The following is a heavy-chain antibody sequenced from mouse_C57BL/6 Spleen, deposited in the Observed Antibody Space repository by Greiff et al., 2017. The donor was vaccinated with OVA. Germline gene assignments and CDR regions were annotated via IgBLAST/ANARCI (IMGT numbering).Heavy chain of an antibody. J-gene: IGHJ3*01. V-gene: IGHV1-53*01. CDR2: INPSNGGT. CDR3: ARGDLDGYYIAY. D-gene: IGHD2-3*01. Sequence: QVQLQQSGTELVKPGASVKLSCKASGYTFTSYWMHWVKQRPGQGLEWIGNINPSNGGTNYNEKFKSKATLTVDKSSSTAYMQLSSLTSEDSAVYYCARGDLDGYYIAYWGQGTLVTVSA. CDR1: GYTFTSYW.